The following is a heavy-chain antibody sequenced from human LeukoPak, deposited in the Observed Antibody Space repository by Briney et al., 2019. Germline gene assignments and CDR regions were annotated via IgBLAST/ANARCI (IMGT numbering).Heavy chain of an antibody. CDR3: ARDLRVTMIVVVITTSYAFDI. D-gene: IGHD3-22*01. CDR2: ISYYGSNK. CDR1: GFTFSSYA. Sequence: GGSLRLSCAASGFTFSSYAMHWVRQAPGKGLEWVAVISYYGSNKYYADSVKGRFTISRDNSKNTLYLQVNSLRAEDTAVYYCARDLRVTMIVVVITTSYAFDIWGQGTMVTVSS. J-gene: IGHJ3*02. V-gene: IGHV3-30-3*01.